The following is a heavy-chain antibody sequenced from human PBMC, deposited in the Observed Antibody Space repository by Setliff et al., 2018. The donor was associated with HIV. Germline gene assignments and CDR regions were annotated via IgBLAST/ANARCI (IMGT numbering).Heavy chain of an antibody. CDR3: ARTNKAAPASAGFDV. J-gene: IGHJ3*01. CDR2: INHSGKT. D-gene: IGHD6-25*01. V-gene: IGHV4-34*01. Sequence: TSETLSLTCAVYGGSFSGYYWTWIRQPPGKGLEWIGDINHSGKTNYNRSLKSRVTISLDTSKNQFSLRLTSVTAADTAIYYCARTNKAAPASAGFDVWGQGTMVTVSS. CDR1: GGSFSGYY.